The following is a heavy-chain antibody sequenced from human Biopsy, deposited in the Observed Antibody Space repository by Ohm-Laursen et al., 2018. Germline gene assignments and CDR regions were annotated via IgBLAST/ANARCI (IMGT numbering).Heavy chain of an antibody. CDR3: ARELVVEHSFFYGMDV. J-gene: IGHJ6*02. CDR2: IIPILRTT. CDR1: TGTFNSYG. Sequence: VASVKVSCKAPTGTFNSYGIIWVRQAPGQGLEWMGRIIPILRTTAYAQTFLGRVTITADSPTSTVDMELSSLRSEDTAVYFCARELVVEHSFFYGMDVWGQGTTVTVSS. D-gene: IGHD2-15*01. V-gene: IGHV1-69*11.